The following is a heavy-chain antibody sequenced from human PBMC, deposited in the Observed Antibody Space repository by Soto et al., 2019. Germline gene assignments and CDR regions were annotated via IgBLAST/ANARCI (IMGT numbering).Heavy chain of an antibody. V-gene: IGHV3-23*01. J-gene: IGHJ4*02. D-gene: IGHD6-19*01. Sequence: GGSLRLSCAASGFTFSSYAMSWVRQAPGKGLEWVSAISGSGGSTYYADSVKGRFTISRDNSKNTLYLQMNSLRAEDTAVYYCSAPLYSSGWRGDDYWGQRTPVTVSS. CDR3: SAPLYSSGWRGDDY. CDR1: GFTFSSYA. CDR2: ISGSGGST.